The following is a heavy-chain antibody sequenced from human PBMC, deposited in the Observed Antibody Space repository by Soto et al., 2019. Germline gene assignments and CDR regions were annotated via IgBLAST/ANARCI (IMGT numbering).Heavy chain of an antibody. CDR3: AHLMITYGGVVADDAFDF. V-gene: IGHV2-5*02. J-gene: IGHJ3*01. D-gene: IGHD3-16*02. Sequence: QITLTESGPTLVKPTQTLTLTCTFSGFSLSSSRVGVAWIHQPPGKALEWLAVIYWDGDKRYSPSLRSRLTITKDTSKNQVVLTMTNVDPVDTATYFCAHLMITYGGVVADDAFDFWGQGTMVTISS. CDR1: GFSLSSSRVG. CDR2: IYWDGDK.